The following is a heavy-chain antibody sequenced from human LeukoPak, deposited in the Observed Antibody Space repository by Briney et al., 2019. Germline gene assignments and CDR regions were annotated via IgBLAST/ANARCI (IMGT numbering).Heavy chain of an antibody. CDR2: IYYSGST. Sequence: SETLSLTCTVSGGSISSGSYYWSWIRQPAGKGLEWIGRIYYSGSTYYNPSLKSRVTISVDTSKNQFSLKLSSVTAADTAVYYCARAYDFWSGPKMNYFDYWGQGTLVTVSS. J-gene: IGHJ4*02. CDR1: GGSISSGSYY. CDR3: ARAYDFWSGPKMNYFDY. D-gene: IGHD3-3*01. V-gene: IGHV4-39*01.